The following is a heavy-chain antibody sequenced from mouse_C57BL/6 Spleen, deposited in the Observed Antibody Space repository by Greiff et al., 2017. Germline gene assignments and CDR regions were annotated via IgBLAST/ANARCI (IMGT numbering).Heavy chain of an antibody. CDR2: INPSSGYT. CDR1: GYTFTSYT. Sequence: QVQLQQSGAELARPGASVTMSCKASGYTFTSYTMHWVKQRPGRGLEWIGYINPSSGYTKYNQKFKDKATLTADKSSSTAYMQLSSLTSEDSAVYYCARHGGGYYFDYWGQGTTLTVSS. J-gene: IGHJ2*01. CDR3: ARHGGGYYFDY. V-gene: IGHV1-4*01. D-gene: IGHD1-2*01.